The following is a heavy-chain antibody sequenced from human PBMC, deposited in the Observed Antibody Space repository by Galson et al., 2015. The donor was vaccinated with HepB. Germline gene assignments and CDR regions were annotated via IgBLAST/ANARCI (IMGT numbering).Heavy chain of an antibody. CDR3: ARDGIVVVPAAISYYFDY. CDR2: ISYDGSNK. V-gene: IGHV3-30*19. CDR1: GFTFSHYG. D-gene: IGHD2-2*01. Sequence: SLRLSCAASGFTFSHYGMHRVRPAPGKGLEWVAVISYDGSNKYYADSVKGRFTISRDNSKNTLYLQMNSLRAEDTAVYYCARDGIVVVPAAISYYFDYWGQGTLVTVSS. J-gene: IGHJ4*02.